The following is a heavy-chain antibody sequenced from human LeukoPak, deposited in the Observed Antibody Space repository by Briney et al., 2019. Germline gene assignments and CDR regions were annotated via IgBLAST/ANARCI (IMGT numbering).Heavy chain of an antibody. CDR1: GGSISSYY. CDR2: IYYSGST. V-gene: IGHV4-59*01. Sequence: PSETLSLTCTVSGGSISSYYWSWIRQPPGKGLEWIGYIYYSGSTNYNPSLKSRVTISVETSKNQFSLKLSSVTAADTAVYYCARDAHRRGYSYGYDYWGQGTLVTVSS. J-gene: IGHJ4*02. D-gene: IGHD5-18*01. CDR3: ARDAHRRGYSYGYDY.